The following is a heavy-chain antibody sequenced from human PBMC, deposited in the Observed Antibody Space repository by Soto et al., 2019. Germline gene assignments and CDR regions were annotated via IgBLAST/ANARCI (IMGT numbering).Heavy chain of an antibody. V-gene: IGHV1-18*01. CDR3: ARDRLVAPYSSSWYTAGYFDL. CDR1: GYTFTSYG. J-gene: IGHJ2*01. D-gene: IGHD6-13*01. Sequence: QVQLVQSGAEVKKPGASVKVSCKASGYTFTSYGISWVRQAPGQGLEWMGWISAYNGNTNYAQKLQGRVTMTTDTSTSTAYMELRSRRSDDTAVYYCARDRLVAPYSSSWYTAGYFDLWGRGTLVTVSS. CDR2: ISAYNGNT.